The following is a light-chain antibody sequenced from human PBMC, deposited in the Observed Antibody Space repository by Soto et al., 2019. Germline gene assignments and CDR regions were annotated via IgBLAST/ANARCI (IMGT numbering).Light chain of an antibody. CDR2: AAS. CDR1: RSISSY. V-gene: IGKV1-39*01. CDR3: QQGYSTRWT. Sequence: DIQMTQSPNSLCASVGDRVTITCWASRSISSYLHWYQQKPGKAPKLLIYAASNLQSGVPSRFSASGSGTDFTLTLNSLQPEDFATYCCQQGYSTRWTFGQGTKVDIK. J-gene: IGKJ1*01.